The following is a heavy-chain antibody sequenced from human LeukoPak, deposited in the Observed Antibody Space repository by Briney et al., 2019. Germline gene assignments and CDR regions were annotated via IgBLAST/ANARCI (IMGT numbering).Heavy chain of an antibody. D-gene: IGHD3-9*01. Sequence: SETLSLTCTVSGGSISSGDYYWSWIRQPPGKGLEWIGYIYYSGSTYYNPSLKSRVTISVDTSKNQFSLKLSSVTAADTAVCYCARSPAYYDILTGYPYYFDYWGQGTLVTVSS. J-gene: IGHJ4*02. CDR3: ARSPAYYDILTGYPYYFDY. CDR2: IYYSGST. CDR1: GGSISSGDYY. V-gene: IGHV4-30-4*08.